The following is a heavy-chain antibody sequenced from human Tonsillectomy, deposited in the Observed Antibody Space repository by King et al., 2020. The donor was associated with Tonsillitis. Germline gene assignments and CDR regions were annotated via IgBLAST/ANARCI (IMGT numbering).Heavy chain of an antibody. Sequence: QLQESGPGLVKPSETLSLTCTVSGGSISSSSYYWGWIRQPPGKGLEWIGSIYYSGSTYYNPSLKSRVTISVDTSKNQFSLKLSSVTAADTAVYYCAGSISAACNTGYFQHWGQGTLVTVSS. CDR1: GGSISSSSYY. CDR3: AGSISAACNTGYFQH. V-gene: IGHV4-39*01. D-gene: IGHD6-13*01. CDR2: IYYSGST. J-gene: IGHJ1*01.